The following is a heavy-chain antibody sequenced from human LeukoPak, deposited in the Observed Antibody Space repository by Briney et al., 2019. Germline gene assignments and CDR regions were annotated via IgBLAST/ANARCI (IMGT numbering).Heavy chain of an antibody. Sequence: SETLSLTCTVSGASISSYFWTWIRHSPGKGLEWIGYISNIGSTNYNPSLKSRVTISGDTSKNQFSLKLSSVTAADTAVYYCTRDRSALDTWGQGTMVTVSS. CDR1: GASISSYF. V-gene: IGHV4-59*01. CDR2: ISNIGST. J-gene: IGHJ3*02. CDR3: TRDRSALDT.